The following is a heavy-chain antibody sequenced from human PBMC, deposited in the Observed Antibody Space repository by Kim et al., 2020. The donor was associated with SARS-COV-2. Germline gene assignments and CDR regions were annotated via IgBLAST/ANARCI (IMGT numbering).Heavy chain of an antibody. CDR3: ARGNSRTLDY. CDR2: T. J-gene: IGHJ4*02. Sequence: TYYANSMKGRFSISRDDSQNTLYLQMGSLRAEDMAVYYCARGNSRTLDYWGQGTLVTVSS. V-gene: IGHV3-64*01.